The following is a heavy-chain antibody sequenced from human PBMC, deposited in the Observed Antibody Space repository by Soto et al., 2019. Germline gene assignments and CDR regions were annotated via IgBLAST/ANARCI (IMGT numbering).Heavy chain of an antibody. D-gene: IGHD3-3*01. J-gene: IGHJ4*02. CDR2: ISNSGRST. CDR1: GVTFSSYA. V-gene: IGHV3-23*01. Sequence: GSLRVWWAAAGVTFSSYAMSWVRQAPGKGLEWVSHISNSGRSTKYADSVKGRFTISRDNSKNTLYLQMNSLRAEDTAIYYCAKDALAYYDFWSWGQGTLVTVSS. CDR3: AKDALAYYDFWS.